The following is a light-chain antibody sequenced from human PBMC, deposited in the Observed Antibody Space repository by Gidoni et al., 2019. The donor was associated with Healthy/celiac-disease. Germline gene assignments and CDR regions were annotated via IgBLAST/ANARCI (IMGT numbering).Light chain of an antibody. CDR1: QDISNY. CDR2: DAS. V-gene: IGKV1-33*01. CDR3: QQYDNLHRT. J-gene: IGKJ2*01. Sequence: DIQMTQSPSSLSASVGDRVTITCQASQDISNYLNWYQQKPGKAPKLLIYDASNLETGVPSRFSGSGSGTDFTFTISSLQPEDIATYYGQQYDNLHRTFGQGTKLEIK.